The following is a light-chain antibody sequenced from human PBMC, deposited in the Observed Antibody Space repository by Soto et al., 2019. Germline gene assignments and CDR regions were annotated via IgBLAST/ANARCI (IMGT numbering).Light chain of an antibody. Sequence: QSALTQPASGSGSPGQSITISFPGTNSEVGVYIFFSWYQQHPGKAPKFMIYDVSNRPSGVSNLFSGSKSGNTASLTISGLQAEDEADYYCSSYTTSNTRQIVFGTGTKVTVL. CDR3: SSYTTSNTRQIV. CDR2: DVS. V-gene: IGLV2-14*01. J-gene: IGLJ1*01. CDR1: NSEVGVYIF.